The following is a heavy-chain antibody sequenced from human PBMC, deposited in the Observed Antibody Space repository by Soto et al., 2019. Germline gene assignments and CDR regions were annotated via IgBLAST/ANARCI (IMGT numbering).Heavy chain of an antibody. V-gene: IGHV3-21*01. D-gene: IGHD3-10*01. CDR1: GFTFSSYS. J-gene: IGHJ4*02. CDR2: ISSSSSYI. Sequence: EVQLVESGGGLVKPGGSLRLSCAASGFTFSSYSMNWVRQAPGKGLEWVSSISSSSSYIYYADSVKGRFTISRDNAKNSLYLQMNSLRAEDTAVYYCARVQSHYYGSGSSDYWGQGTLVTVSS. CDR3: ARVQSHYYGSGSSDY.